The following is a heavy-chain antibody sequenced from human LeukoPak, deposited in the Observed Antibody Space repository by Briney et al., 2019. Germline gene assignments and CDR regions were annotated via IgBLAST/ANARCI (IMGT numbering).Heavy chain of an antibody. CDR3: AKPSTVYGDFDY. V-gene: IGHV3-23*01. J-gene: IGHJ4*02. CDR2: ISGSGDIT. CDR1: GFTFSSYA. D-gene: IGHD4-17*01. Sequence: GGSLRLSCAASGFTFSSYATSWVRQAPGKGLEWVSTISGSGDITYYADSVKGRFTISRDNSKNTLYLQMNSLRAEDTAVYYCAKPSTVYGDFDYWGQGTLVTVSS.